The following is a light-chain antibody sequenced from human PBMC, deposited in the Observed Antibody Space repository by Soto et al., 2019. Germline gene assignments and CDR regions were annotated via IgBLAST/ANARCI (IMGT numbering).Light chain of an antibody. Sequence: DIELPQSPDTLSLSPGERVPLSCRASQSVGSSLAWYQQKLGQAPRLLIYAASDRATGIPGRFSGSGSGTDFTLIISSLEPEDFALYYCQQGNTWPWTFGQGTKVDIK. V-gene: IGKV3-11*01. CDR2: AAS. CDR3: QQGNTWPWT. CDR1: QSVGSS. J-gene: IGKJ1*01.